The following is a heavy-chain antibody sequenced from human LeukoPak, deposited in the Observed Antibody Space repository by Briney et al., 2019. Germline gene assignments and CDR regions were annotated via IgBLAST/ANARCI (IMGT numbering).Heavy chain of an antibody. D-gene: IGHD5-18*01. Sequence: PSETLSLTCTVSGGSISSGSYYWSWIRQPPGKGLEWIGEINHSGSTNYNPSLKSRVTISVDTSKNQFSLKLSSVTAADTAVYYCARGRGYSYGYHRGYFDCWGQGTLVTVSS. V-gene: IGHV4-39*07. CDR1: GGSISSGSYY. CDR2: INHSGST. CDR3: ARGRGYSYGYHRGYFDC. J-gene: IGHJ4*02.